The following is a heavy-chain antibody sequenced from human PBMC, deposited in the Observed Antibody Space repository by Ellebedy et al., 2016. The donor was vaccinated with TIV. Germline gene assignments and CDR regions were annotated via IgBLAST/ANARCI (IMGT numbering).Heavy chain of an antibody. CDR3: ARDDPSSGSYLLEY. J-gene: IGHJ4*02. CDR2: IRSSGDAV. V-gene: IGHV3-48*02. CDR1: GFTFSSYS. D-gene: IGHD1-26*01. Sequence: GESLKISCAASGFTFSSYSMNWVRQAPGKGLEWVSYIRSSGDAVFYADSVRGRFTISRDNAKNSLYLQMNSLRDDDTAVYYCARDDPSSGSYLLEYWGQGTLVTVSS.